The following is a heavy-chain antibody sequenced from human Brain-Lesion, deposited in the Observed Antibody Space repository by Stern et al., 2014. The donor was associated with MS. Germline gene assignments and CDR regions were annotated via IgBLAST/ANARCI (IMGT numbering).Heavy chain of an antibody. CDR3: ARDDTSSSWYNY. V-gene: IGHV3-7*01. Sequence: VPLVESGGGLVQPGGSLRLSCAASGFTFNNYWMTWVRQAPGKGLEWVANIKQDGSEKFYVNSMKGRFTISRDNAKNSLYLQMNVLKAEDTAVYYCARDDTSSSWYNYWGQGTLVTVSS. CDR2: IKQDGSEK. D-gene: IGHD6-13*01. CDR1: GFTFNNYW. J-gene: IGHJ4*02.